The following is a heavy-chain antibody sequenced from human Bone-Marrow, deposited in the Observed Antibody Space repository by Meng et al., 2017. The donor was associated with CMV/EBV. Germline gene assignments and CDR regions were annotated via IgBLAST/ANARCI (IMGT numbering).Heavy chain of an antibody. V-gene: IGHV3-23*01. J-gene: IGHJ4*02. CDR1: GFTFSSYA. CDR3: ARDDYDILTGYGY. D-gene: IGHD3-9*01. CDR2: ISGSGGST. Sequence: GESLKISCAASGFTFSSYAMSWVRQAPGKGLEWVSAISGSGGSTYYADSVKGRFTISRDNAKNSLYLQMNSLRAEDTAVYYCARDDYDILTGYGYWGQGTLVPVSS.